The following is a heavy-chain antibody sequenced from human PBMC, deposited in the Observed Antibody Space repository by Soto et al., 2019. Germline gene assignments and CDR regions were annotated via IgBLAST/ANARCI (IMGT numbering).Heavy chain of an antibody. D-gene: IGHD1-1*01. Sequence: QVHLVQSGAEVKKPGASVKVSCKGSGYGFTTYGITWVRQAPGQGLEWMAWISAHNGNTNYAQKLQSRVTVTRDTSTSTAYMELRSLRSDDTAVYYCARGRYGDYWGQGALVTDSS. J-gene: IGHJ4*02. V-gene: IGHV1-18*01. CDR2: ISAHNGNT. CDR3: ARGRYGDY. CDR1: GYGFTTYG.